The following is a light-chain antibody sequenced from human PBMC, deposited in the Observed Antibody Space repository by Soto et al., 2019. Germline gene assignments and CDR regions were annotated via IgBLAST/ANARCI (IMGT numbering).Light chain of an antibody. CDR2: GAS. V-gene: IGKV3-20*01. J-gene: IGKJ5*01. CDR1: QSVSSSY. CDR3: QQYGSSPIT. Sequence: EIVFTHYPDTLSFSPVERATLSCRASQSVSSSYLAWYQQKPGQAPRLLIYGASSRATGIPDRFGGSGSGTDFTLTISRLEPEDFAVYYCQQYGSSPITFGQGTRLEIK.